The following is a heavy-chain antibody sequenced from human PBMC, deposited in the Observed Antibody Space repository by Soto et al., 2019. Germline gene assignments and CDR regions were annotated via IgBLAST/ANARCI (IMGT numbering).Heavy chain of an antibody. CDR2: INPTTTTT. CDR1: ENTFSTYS. CDR3: ARVPGYSIGDL. D-gene: IGHD2-21*01. Sequence: ASVKVSCKASENTFSTYSLHWVRQAPGQGLEWMGVINPTTTTTTDAQKFQGRVTITRDTSASTAYMELSSLRSEDTAVYYCARVPGYSIGDLWGRGTLVTVSS. J-gene: IGHJ2*01. V-gene: IGHV1-46*01.